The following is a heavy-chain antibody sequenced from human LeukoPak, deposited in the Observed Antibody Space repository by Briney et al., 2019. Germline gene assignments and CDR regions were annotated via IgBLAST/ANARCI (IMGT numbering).Heavy chain of an antibody. J-gene: IGHJ4*02. CDR3: ARTPSKGDFDY. V-gene: IGHV4-28*01. CDR2: IYYSGST. CDR1: GYSISSSNW. Sequence: KASETLSLTCAVSGYSISSSNWWGWIRQPPGKGLEWIGYIYYSGSTYYNPSLKSRVTMSVDTSKNQFSLKLSSVTAVDTAVYCCARTPSKGDFDYWGQGTLVTVSS. D-gene: IGHD2-2*01.